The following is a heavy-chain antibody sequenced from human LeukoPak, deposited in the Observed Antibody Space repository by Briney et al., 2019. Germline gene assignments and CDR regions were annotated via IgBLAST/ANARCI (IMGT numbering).Heavy chain of an antibody. D-gene: IGHD6-19*01. CDR1: GFIFSTYT. CDR3: ARGLAVDEY. Sequence: GGSLRLSCAASGFIFSTYTMNWVRQAPGKGLEWISSISSGSANIYYADSVKGRFTISRDNGKDSLFLQMNSLRAEDTAVYYCARGLAVDEYWDQGTLVTVSS. V-gene: IGHV3-48*04. J-gene: IGHJ4*02. CDR2: ISSGSANI.